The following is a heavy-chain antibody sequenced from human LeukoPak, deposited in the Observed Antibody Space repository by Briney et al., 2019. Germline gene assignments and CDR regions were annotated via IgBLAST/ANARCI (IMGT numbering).Heavy chain of an antibody. V-gene: IGHV4-59*01. CDR2: IYSPGST. Sequence: SETLSLTCTVSGDSINIDYWIWIRQPPGKGLEWIGYIYSPGSTDYNPSLKSRVTISIDTSRTRFSLKLNSLTAADTAIYYCARGSGYDGSRMWGQGTLVTVSS. D-gene: IGHD3-9*01. J-gene: IGHJ4*02. CDR3: ARGSGYDGSRM. CDR1: GDSINIDY.